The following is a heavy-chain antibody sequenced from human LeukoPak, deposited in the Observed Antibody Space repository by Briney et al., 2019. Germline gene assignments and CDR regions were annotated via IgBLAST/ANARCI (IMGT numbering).Heavy chain of an antibody. CDR2: IYYSGST. D-gene: IGHD6-19*01. CDR3: ASLSAGSGWYDY. V-gene: IGHV4-59*12. CDR1: GGSISSYY. J-gene: IGHJ4*02. Sequence: MPSETLSLTCTVSGGSISSYYWSWIRQPPGKGLEWIGYIYYSGSTYYNPSLKSRVTISVDTSKNQFSLKLSSVTAADTAVYYCASLSAGSGWYDYWGQGTLVTVSS.